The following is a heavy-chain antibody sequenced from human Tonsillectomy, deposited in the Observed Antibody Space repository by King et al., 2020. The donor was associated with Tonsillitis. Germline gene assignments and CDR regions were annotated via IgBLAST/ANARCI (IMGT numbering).Heavy chain of an antibody. J-gene: IGHJ6*04. CDR1: GFTFSSYG. V-gene: IGHV3-33*01. D-gene: IGHD1-14*01. CDR2: ISYDVCCL. Sequence: VQLVESGGGVVQPGRSLRLSCAASGFTFSSYGMHWVRQAPGKGLEWVAVISYDVCCLKKADSVKGRFTISRDNSKNTLYLQMNSLRAEDTAVYYCAREGSESTGRASYYYGVGVWGEGTTGTVSS. CDR3: AREGSESTGRASYYYGVGV.